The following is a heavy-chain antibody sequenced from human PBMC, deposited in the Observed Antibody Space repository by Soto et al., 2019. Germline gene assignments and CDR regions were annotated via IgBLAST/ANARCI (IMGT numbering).Heavy chain of an antibody. Sequence: QLQLQESGPGLVKPSETLSLTCTVSGGSISSSSYYWGWIRQPPGKGLEWIGSIYYSGSTYYNPSLKSRVTISVDTSKNQFSLKLSSVTAADTAVYYCAALAAAGTGVPYYYYMDVWGKGTTVTVSS. D-gene: IGHD6-13*01. CDR2: IYYSGST. CDR3: AALAAAGTGVPYYYYMDV. J-gene: IGHJ6*03. CDR1: GGSISSSSYY. V-gene: IGHV4-39*01.